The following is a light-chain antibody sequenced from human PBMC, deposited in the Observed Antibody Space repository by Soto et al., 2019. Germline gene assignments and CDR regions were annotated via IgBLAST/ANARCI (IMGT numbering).Light chain of an antibody. CDR3: SSYGGSNNFVV. V-gene: IGLV2-8*01. CDR2: DVI. Sequence: QSVPTQPPSASGSPGQSVTISCTGTSSDIGGNNFVSWYQHHPGKAPKLMLYDVIKRPSGVPARFSGSKSGNTASLTVSGLQAEDEADYYCSSYGGSNNFVVFGGGTKLTVL. CDR1: SSDIGGNNF. J-gene: IGLJ2*01.